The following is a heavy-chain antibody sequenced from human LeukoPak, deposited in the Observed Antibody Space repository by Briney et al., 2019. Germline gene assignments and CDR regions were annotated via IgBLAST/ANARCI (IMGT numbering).Heavy chain of an antibody. CDR1: GGTFSSYA. D-gene: IGHD2-2*01. J-gene: IGHJ5*02. CDR2: IIPIFGTA. Sequence: SVKVSCKASGGTFSSYAISWVRQAPGQGLEWMGGIIPIFGTANYAQKFQGRVTITAAESTSTAYMELSSLRSEDTAVYYCAKGSDIVVVPAAMDYNWFDPWGQGTLVTVSS. V-gene: IGHV1-69*13. CDR3: AKGSDIVVVPAAMDYNWFDP.